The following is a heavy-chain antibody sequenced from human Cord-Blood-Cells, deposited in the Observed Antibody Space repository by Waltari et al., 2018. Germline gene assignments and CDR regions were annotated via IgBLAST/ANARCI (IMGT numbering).Heavy chain of an antibody. CDR2: IFSGGST. CDR1: GFTVSSNY. Sequence: EVQLVESGGGLIQPGGYLRLSCAASGFTVSSNYMSWVRQAPGKGLEWVSFIFSGGSTYYADSVKGRFTISRDNSKNTLYLQMNSLRAEDTAVYYCARVAATLSYYYYYYMDVWGKGTTVTVSS. J-gene: IGHJ6*03. D-gene: IGHD2-15*01. CDR3: ARVAATLSYYYYYYMDV. V-gene: IGHV3-53*01.